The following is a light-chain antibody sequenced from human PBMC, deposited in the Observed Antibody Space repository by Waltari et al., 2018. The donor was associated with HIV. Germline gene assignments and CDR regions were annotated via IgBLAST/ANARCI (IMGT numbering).Light chain of an antibody. CDR2: DVS. Sequence: QSALTQPRSVSGSPGQSVTISCTGTSSDVGRYNLVPWYQQHPGKAPELVIYDVSKRPSGVPDRFSGSKSANTASLTISGLQAEDEADYYCCSYAGSYTYVFGTGTKVTVL. CDR1: SSDVGRYNL. J-gene: IGLJ1*01. V-gene: IGLV2-11*01. CDR3: CSYAGSYTYV.